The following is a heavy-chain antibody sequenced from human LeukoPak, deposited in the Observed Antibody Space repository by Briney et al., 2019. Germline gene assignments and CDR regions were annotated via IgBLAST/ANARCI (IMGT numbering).Heavy chain of an antibody. V-gene: IGHV4-4*07. CDR3: ARRDISSGWSFDY. J-gene: IGHJ4*02. Sequence: SETLSLTCTVSGGPISNYHWSWIRQPAGKGLEWIGQIHTSGSTNYNPPLKSRVTMSIDTPENQLSLTIRSVTAADTAVYYCARRDISSGWSFDYWGQGTLVTVSS. CDR2: IHTSGST. CDR1: GGPISNYH. D-gene: IGHD6-19*01.